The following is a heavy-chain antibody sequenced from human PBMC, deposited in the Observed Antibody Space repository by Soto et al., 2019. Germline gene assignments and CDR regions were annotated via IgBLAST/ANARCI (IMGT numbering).Heavy chain of an antibody. V-gene: IGHV3-30-3*01. CDR2: ISYDGSNK. Sequence: GGSLRLSCAASGFTFSSYAMHWVRQAPGKGLEWVAVISYDGSNKYYADSVKGRFTISRDNSKNTLFLQMNSLRAEDTAVYYCARELGEDTAMATYYYYGMNVWGQGTTVTVSS. J-gene: IGHJ6*02. D-gene: IGHD5-18*01. CDR1: GFTFSSYA. CDR3: ARELGEDTAMATYYYYGMNV.